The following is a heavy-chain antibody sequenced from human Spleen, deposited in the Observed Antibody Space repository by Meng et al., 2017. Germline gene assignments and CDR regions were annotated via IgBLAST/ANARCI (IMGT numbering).Heavy chain of an antibody. CDR2: ISYSGST. CDR3: ATLLHFGDYDRFDY. J-gene: IGHJ4*02. Sequence: SETLPLTCTISGGSISTYYWTWIRQPPGRGLEWIGYISYSGSTNYILSLESRVTISLDTSKNQFSLKLTSVTAADTAVYYCATLLHFGDYDRFDYWGQGTLVTVSS. D-gene: IGHD4-17*01. CDR1: GGSISTYY. V-gene: IGHV4-59*01.